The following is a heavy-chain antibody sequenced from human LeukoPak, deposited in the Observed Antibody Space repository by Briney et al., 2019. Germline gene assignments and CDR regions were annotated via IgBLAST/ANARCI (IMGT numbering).Heavy chain of an antibody. Sequence: GGSLRLSCAASGFTFTDHWMSWVRQAPGKGLEWVANINEDGSEKYYVDSVKGRFTISRDNAKKSLYLQMNSLRAEDTAVYYCARGWTGVSRDYWGQGTLVTVAS. J-gene: IGHJ4*02. CDR1: GFTFTDHW. CDR2: INEDGSEK. CDR3: ARGWTGVSRDY. V-gene: IGHV3-7*01. D-gene: IGHD3/OR15-3a*01.